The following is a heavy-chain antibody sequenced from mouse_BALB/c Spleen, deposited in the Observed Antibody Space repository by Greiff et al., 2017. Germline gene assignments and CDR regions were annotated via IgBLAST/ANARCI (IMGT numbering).Heavy chain of an antibody. Sequence: DVKLVESGGGLVKPGGSLKLSCAASGFTFSSYAMSWVRQTPEKRLEWVATISSGGSYTYYPDSVKGRFTISRDNAKNTLYLQMSSLRSEDTAMYYCARLTTANDWYFDVWGAGTTVTVSS. CDR1: GFTFSSYA. J-gene: IGHJ1*01. V-gene: IGHV5-9-3*01. D-gene: IGHD1-2*01. CDR3: ARLTTANDWYFDV. CDR2: ISSGGSYT.